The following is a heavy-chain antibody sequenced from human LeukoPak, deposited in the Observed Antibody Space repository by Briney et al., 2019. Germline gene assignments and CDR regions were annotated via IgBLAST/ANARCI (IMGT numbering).Heavy chain of an antibody. D-gene: IGHD1-1*01. Sequence: GGSLRLSCVASGFSFSSKYMSWVRQAPGKGLEWVSVLFSGGSTHYVDSVRGRFTISRDESKNTLFLQMNSLRVEDTVVYYCVRSTLDAFDLWGQGTMVTVSS. V-gene: IGHV3-66*02. CDR1: GFSFSSKY. CDR2: LFSGGST. CDR3: VRSTLDAFDL. J-gene: IGHJ3*01.